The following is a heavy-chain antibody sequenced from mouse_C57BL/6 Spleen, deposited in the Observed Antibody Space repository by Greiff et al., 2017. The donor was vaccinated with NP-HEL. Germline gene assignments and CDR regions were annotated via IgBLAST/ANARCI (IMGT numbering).Heavy chain of an antibody. CDR2: IRVKSDNNAT. J-gene: IGHJ4*01. Sequence: EVQRVESGGGLVQPGGSMKLSCVASGFTFSNYWMNWVRQSPEKGLEWVAQIRVKSDNNATYYAESVKGRFTISRDNSNSSVYLQMNNLRAEDTGIYYCTDPLYAMGYWGQGTSVTVSS. CDR3: TDPLYAMGY. V-gene: IGHV6-3*01. CDR1: GFTFSNYW.